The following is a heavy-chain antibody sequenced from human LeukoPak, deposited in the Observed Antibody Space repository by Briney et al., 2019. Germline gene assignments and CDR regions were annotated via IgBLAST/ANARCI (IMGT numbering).Heavy chain of an antibody. D-gene: IGHD2-2*01. J-gene: IGHJ4*02. CDR3: AKDLRSSSCQGCDY. V-gene: IGHV3-9*01. CDR2: ISWNSGSI. Sequence: GESLRLSCAASGFTFDDYAMHWVRQAPRKGLEWVSGISWNSGSIGYADSVKGRFTISRDNAKNSLYLQMNSLRAEDTALYYCAKDLRSSSCQGCDYWGQGTLVTVSS. CDR1: GFTFDDYA.